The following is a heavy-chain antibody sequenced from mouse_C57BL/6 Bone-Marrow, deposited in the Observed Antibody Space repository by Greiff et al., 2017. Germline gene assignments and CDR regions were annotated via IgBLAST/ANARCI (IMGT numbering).Heavy chain of an antibody. Sequence: EVKLVESGGGLVQPGGSLSLSCAASGFTFTDYYMSWVRQPPGKALEWLGFIRNKANGYTTDYSASVKGRFTISRDNSQSILYLQMNALRAEDSATYYCARSSITGPFTYWGQGTLVTVSA. D-gene: IGHD4-1*01. CDR1: GFTFTDYY. J-gene: IGHJ3*01. V-gene: IGHV7-3*01. CDR2: IRNKANGYTT. CDR3: ARSSITGPFTY.